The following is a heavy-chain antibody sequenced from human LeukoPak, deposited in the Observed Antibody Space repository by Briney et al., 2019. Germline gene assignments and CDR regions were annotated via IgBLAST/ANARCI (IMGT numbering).Heavy chain of an antibody. CDR1: GYSISSNYY. Sequence: PSETLSLTCSVSGYSISSNYYWGWIRQPPGKGLEWIGSIYYSGSTCYNPSLKSRVTISVDTSKNQFSLKLSSVTAADTAVYYCARLTPRIVVVPAAFDYWGQGTLVTVSS. CDR2: IYYSGST. V-gene: IGHV4-39*01. D-gene: IGHD2-2*01. J-gene: IGHJ4*02. CDR3: ARLTPRIVVVPAAFDY.